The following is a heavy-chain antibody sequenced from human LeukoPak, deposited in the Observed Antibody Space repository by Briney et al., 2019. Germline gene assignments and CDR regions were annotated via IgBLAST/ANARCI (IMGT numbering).Heavy chain of an antibody. CDR3: ARVSFTIDY. D-gene: IGHD3-10*01. CDR2: INHSGST. CDR1: GGSFSDYY. J-gene: IGHJ4*02. V-gene: IGHV4-34*01. Sequence: SETLSLTCAVYGGSFSDYYWSWIRQPPGKGLEWIGEINHSGSTNYNPSLKSRVTISVDTSKNQFSLKLSSVTAADTAVYYCARVSFTIDYWGQGTLVTVSS.